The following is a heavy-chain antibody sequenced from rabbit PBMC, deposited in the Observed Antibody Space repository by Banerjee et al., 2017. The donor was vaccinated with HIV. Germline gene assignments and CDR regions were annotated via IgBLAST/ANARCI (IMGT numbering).Heavy chain of an antibody. CDR3: VREAGYGGSSYGERRVFKL. V-gene: IGHV1S7*01. J-gene: IGHJ4*01. CDR1: GFDFSTYS. Sequence: QLKESGGGLVQPGGSLKLSCKASGFDFSTYSMSWVRQAPGKGLEWIGYIVPIFGVTYYASWVNGRFTISSDNAQNTVDLQMNSLTAADTATYFCVREAGYGGSSYGERRVFKLWGPGTLVTVS. D-gene: IGHD8-1*01. CDR2: IVPIFGVT.